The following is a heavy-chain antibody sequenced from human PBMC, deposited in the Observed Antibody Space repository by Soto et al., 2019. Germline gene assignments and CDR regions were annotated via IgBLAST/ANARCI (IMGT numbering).Heavy chain of an antibody. J-gene: IGHJ4*02. D-gene: IGHD6-13*01. CDR2: IVPIRRAA. V-gene: IGHV1-69*01. CDR1: GGTFSSYR. Sequence: QVQLVQSGAEVKKTGSSVRVSCKASGGTFSSYRLNWLRQAPGHGLEWVGGIVPIRRAAEYAQGGQGRVTITADETTRTSYMELRSLKSQDTAVYYCVRDSGAKLSSSWGQGTLVTVSS. CDR3: VRDSGAKLSSS.